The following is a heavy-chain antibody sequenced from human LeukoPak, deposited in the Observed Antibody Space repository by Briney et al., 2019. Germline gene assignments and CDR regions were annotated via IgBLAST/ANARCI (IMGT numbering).Heavy chain of an antibody. CDR3: ARLCSGGSCYGWFDP. D-gene: IGHD2-15*01. CDR1: GGSISSYY. CDR2: IYTSGST. J-gene: IGHJ5*02. Sequence: SETLSLTCTVSGGSISSYYWSWIRQPAGKGLVWIGRIYTSGSTNYNPSLKSRVTMSVDTSKNRFSLKLSSVTAADTAVYYCARLCSGGSCYGWFDPWGQGTLVTVSS. V-gene: IGHV4-4*07.